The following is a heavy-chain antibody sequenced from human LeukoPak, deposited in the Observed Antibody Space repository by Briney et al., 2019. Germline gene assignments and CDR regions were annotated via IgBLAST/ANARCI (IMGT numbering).Heavy chain of an antibody. J-gene: IGHJ5*02. CDR3: AREHGGWYFSWFDP. D-gene: IGHD6-19*01. CDR1: GGSISSYY. V-gene: IGHV4-4*07. CDR2: IYTSGST. Sequence: PSETLSLTCTVSGGSISSYYWSWIRQPAGKGLEWIGRIYTSGSTNYNPSLKSRVTISVDKSKNQFSLKLSSVTAADTAVYYCAREHGGWYFSWFDPWGQGTLVTVSS.